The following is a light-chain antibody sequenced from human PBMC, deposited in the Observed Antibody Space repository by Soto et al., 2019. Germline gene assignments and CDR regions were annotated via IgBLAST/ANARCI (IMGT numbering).Light chain of an antibody. J-gene: IGLJ1*01. CDR1: SSVVGGYNY. CDR3: CSFTSTSTYV. Sequence: QSVLTQPASVSGSPGQSIAISCTGTSSVVGGYNYVSWYQHHPGKVPKLVIYDVTNRPSGVSDRFSGSKSGNTASLTISGLRADDEADFYCCSFTSTSTYVFETGTKVTVL. V-gene: IGLV2-14*03. CDR2: DVT.